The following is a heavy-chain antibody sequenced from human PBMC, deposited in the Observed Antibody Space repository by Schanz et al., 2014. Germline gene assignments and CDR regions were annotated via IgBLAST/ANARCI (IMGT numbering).Heavy chain of an antibody. CDR2: ISSSSSTR. Sequence: EVQLVESGGGLVQPGGSLRLSCAASGFTFSSYSMNWVRQAPGKGLEWVSYISSSSSTRYYADSVKGRFTISRDNAKNSLLLQMNSLRAEDTAVYHCVSSGSYSSYAFWGQGTLVTVSS. V-gene: IGHV3-48*01. D-gene: IGHD3-10*01. CDR3: VSSGSYSSYAF. CDR1: GFTFSSYS. J-gene: IGHJ4*02.